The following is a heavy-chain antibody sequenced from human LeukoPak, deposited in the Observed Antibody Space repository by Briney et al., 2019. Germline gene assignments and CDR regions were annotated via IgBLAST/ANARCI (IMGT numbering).Heavy chain of an antibody. D-gene: IGHD3-10*01. CDR3: ARGYRPMVRGVVFDY. V-gene: IGHV5-51*01. J-gene: IGHJ4*02. Sequence: GESLKISCKGSGYSFTSYWIGWVRQMPGKGLEWMGIIYPGDSDTRYSPSFQGQVTISADKSISTAYLQWSSLKASDTAMYYCARGYRPMVRGVVFDYWGQGTLVTVSS. CDR2: IYPGDSDT. CDR1: GYSFTSYW.